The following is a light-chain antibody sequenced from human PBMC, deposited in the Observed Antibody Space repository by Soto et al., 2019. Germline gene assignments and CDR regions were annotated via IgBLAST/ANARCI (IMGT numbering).Light chain of an antibody. CDR1: QDTRSY. V-gene: IGKV1-9*01. J-gene: IGKJ3*01. CDR2: VAS. Sequence: DIQLTQSPSFLSASVGDRVTITCRASQDTRSYLAWYQQKPGKAPKLLIYVASTLQSGVPSRFSGSGSGTEFTLTISSLQPEDFATYYCQQHNRYPLTFGPGTKVEIK. CDR3: QQHNRYPLT.